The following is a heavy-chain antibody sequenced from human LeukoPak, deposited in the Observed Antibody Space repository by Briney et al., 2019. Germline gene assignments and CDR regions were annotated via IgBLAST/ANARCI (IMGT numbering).Heavy chain of an antibody. CDR2: ISYSGNT. J-gene: IGHJ4*02. Sequence: SETLSLTCSVSGGSISSTSYYWGWIRQPPGKGLEWIGTISYSGNTFYNPSLKSRVTISVDTSKNQFSLKLSSVTAADTSVYYCARLAWGVGPRRAFWDYWGQGTLVTVSS. CDR3: ARLAWGVGPRRAFWDY. V-gene: IGHV4-39*01. CDR1: GGSISSTSYY. D-gene: IGHD1-26*01.